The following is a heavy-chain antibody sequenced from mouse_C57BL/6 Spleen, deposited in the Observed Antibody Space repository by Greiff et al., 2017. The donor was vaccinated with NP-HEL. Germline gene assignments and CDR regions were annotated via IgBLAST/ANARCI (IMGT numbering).Heavy chain of an antibody. CDR2: IGSGGST. V-gene: IGHV2-2*01. D-gene: IGHD2-4*01. CDR1: GFSLTSYG. Sequence: VQLQQSGPGLVQPSQSLSITCTVSGFSLTSYGVHWVRQSPGKGLEWLGVIGSGGSTDYNAAFISRLSISNDNSKSQVFFKMNSLQADDKAIYYCARNFHYDYDVWFDYWGQGTTLTVSS. CDR3: ARNFHYDYDVWFDY. J-gene: IGHJ2*01.